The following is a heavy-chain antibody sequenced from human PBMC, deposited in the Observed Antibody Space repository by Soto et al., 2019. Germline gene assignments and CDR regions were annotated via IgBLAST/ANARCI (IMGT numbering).Heavy chain of an antibody. J-gene: IGHJ6*02. Sequence: ASVKVSCKASGYTFTGYYMHWVRQAPGQGLEWTGWINPNSGGTNYAQKFQGRVTMTRDTSISTAYMELSRLRSDDTAVYYCARAPTYYDFWSGYSIYYYGMDVWGQGTTVTVSS. D-gene: IGHD3-3*01. CDR2: INPNSGGT. CDR3: ARAPTYYDFWSGYSIYYYGMDV. CDR1: GYTFTGYY. V-gene: IGHV1-2*02.